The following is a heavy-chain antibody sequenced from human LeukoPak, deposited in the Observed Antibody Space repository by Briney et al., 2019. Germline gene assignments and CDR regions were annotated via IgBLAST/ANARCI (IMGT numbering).Heavy chain of an antibody. D-gene: IGHD1-26*01. CDR2: INPRGGST. Sequence: GASVKVSCKASGYTFTSYYIHWVRQAPGQGLEWMGIINPRGGSTSYPQKCQGRVTMTRDMSTSTVYMELSGLRSEDTAVYYCARQGGTYYYFDYWGQGTLVTVSS. V-gene: IGHV1-46*01. CDR1: GYTFTSYY. J-gene: IGHJ4*02. CDR3: ARQGGTYYYFDY.